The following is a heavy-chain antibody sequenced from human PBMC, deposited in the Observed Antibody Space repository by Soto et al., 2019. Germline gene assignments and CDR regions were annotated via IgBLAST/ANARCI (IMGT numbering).Heavy chain of an antibody. D-gene: IGHD1-26*01. Sequence: QVQLVESGGDVVQPGRSLRLSCAASGFAFSTYGMHWVRQAPGKGLEWVAVTTSDGARINYADSVKGRFTIPRDNSRTTLYLQMNSLRIDDTAVYYCARKNPGREWELPDYWGQGTLVTVSS. CDR1: GFAFSTYG. CDR3: ARKNPGREWELPDY. J-gene: IGHJ4*02. V-gene: IGHV3-30*03. CDR2: TTSDGARI.